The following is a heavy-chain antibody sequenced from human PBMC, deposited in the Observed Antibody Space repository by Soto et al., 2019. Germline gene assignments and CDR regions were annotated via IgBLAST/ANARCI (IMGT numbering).Heavy chain of an antibody. J-gene: IGHJ4*02. CDR3: ARTPEEEQLGYYFDY. Sequence: EVQLVESGGGLVKPGGSLRLSCAASGFTFSSYSMNWVRQAPGKGLEWVSSISSSSSYIYYADSVKGRFTISRDNAKNSLYLQMNSLRAEDTAVYYCARTPEEEQLGYYFDYWGQGTLVTVSS. CDR1: GFTFSSYS. V-gene: IGHV3-21*01. CDR2: ISSSSSYI. D-gene: IGHD6-13*01.